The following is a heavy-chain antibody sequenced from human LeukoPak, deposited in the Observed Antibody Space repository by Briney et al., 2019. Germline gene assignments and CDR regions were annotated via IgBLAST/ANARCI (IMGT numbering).Heavy chain of an antibody. J-gene: IGHJ4*02. V-gene: IGHV3-74*03. D-gene: IGHD5-24*01. CDR1: GFTFGHYW. Sequence: GGSLRLSCTASGFTFGHYWMHWVRQAPGKGLVWVSRLNPDGSNTKSADSLRGRFTISRDNAKNTLYLQMNSLRVEDTAVYYCVRGAEKAGVDYWGQGTLVTVSS. CDR3: VRGAEKAGVDY. CDR2: LNPDGSNT.